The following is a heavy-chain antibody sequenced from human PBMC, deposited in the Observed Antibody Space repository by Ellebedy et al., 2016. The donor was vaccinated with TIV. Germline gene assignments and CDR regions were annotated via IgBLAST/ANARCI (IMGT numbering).Heavy chain of an antibody. V-gene: IGHV5-51*01. D-gene: IGHD3-22*01. CDR1: GYSFTSYW. CDR2: IYPGDSDT. CDR3: ARQSNGYYFDY. Sequence: GESLKISCKGSGYSFTSYWIGWVRQKPGKGLEWMGIIYPGDSDTRYRPSFQGQVTISADKSISTAYLQWSSLEASDTAMYYCARQSNGYYFDYWGQGTLVTVSS. J-gene: IGHJ4*01.